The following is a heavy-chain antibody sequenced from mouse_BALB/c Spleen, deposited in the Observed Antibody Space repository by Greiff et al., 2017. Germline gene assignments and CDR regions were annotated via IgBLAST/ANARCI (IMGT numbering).Heavy chain of an antibody. CDR3: ARDDGYLFAY. CDR1: GFTFSSYA. CDR2: ISSGGSYT. V-gene: IGHV5-9-4*01. J-gene: IGHJ3*01. Sequence: EVHLVESGGGLVKPGGSLKLSCAASGFTFSSYAMSWVRQSPEKRLEWVAEISSGGSYTYYPDTVTGRFTISRDNAKNTLYLEMSSLRSEDTAMYYCARDDGYLFAYWGQGTLVTVSA. D-gene: IGHD2-3*01.